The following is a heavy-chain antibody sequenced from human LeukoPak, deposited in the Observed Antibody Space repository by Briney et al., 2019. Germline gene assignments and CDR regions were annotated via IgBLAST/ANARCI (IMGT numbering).Heavy chain of an antibody. CDR1: GGSITSYC. Sequence: SETLSLTCTVSGGSITSYCWSWVRQPPGKGLEWIGYIYTSGSTDYKPSLRSRGTMSVDTSKNQLSLELRFLTAADTTVYYCATSYDAKTAPYDLWGQGTLVTVSS. CDR3: ATSYDAKTAPYDL. CDR2: IYTSGST. D-gene: IGHD3-3*01. J-gene: IGHJ5*02. V-gene: IGHV4-4*09.